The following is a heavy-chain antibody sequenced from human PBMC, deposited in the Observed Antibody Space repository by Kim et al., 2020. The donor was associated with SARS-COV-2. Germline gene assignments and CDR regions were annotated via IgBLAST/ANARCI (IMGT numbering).Heavy chain of an antibody. D-gene: IGHD6-25*01. CDR2: INGNGGTT. CDR3: VKRASSSGWYGMDV. Sequence: GGSLRLSCSASGFTFSSYALHWVRQAPGKGLESVSTINGNGGTTNYAESVRDRFTISRDNSKNTLYLQMSSLRPEDTAVYYCVKRASSSGWYGMDVWGQG. V-gene: IGHV3-64D*09. CDR1: GFTFSSYA. J-gene: IGHJ6*02.